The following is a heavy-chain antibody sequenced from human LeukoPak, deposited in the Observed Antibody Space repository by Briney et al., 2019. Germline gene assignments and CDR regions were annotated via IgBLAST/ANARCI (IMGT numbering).Heavy chain of an antibody. V-gene: IGHV4-34*01. J-gene: IGHJ3*02. D-gene: IGHD3-10*01. CDR1: GGSFSGYY. CDR3: ARGFGITMVRGVPDAFDI. CDR2: INHSGST. Sequence: SETLSLTCAVYGGSFSGYYWSWIRQPPGKGLEWIGEINHSGSTNYNPSLKSRVTISVDTSKNQFSLKLSSVTAADTAVYYCARGFGITMVRGVPDAFDIWGQGTMVTVSS.